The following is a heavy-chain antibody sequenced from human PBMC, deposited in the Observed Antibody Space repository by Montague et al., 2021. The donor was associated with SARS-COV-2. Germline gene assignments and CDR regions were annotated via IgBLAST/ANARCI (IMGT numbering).Heavy chain of an antibody. D-gene: IGHD3-10*01. CDR3: AKDHQNYYGSGSYYNYYYNGMDV. J-gene: IGHJ6*02. CDR1: GFSFSSYG. V-gene: IGHV3-33*06. CDR2: TWYDGSNK. Sequence: SLSLSLSASGFSFSSYGMHWVRQAPGKGLEWVAATWYDGSNKYYADSVKGRFTIPRDNSKNTLSLQMNSLRAEDTAVYYCAKDHQNYYGSGSYYNYYYNGMDVWGQGTTVTVSS.